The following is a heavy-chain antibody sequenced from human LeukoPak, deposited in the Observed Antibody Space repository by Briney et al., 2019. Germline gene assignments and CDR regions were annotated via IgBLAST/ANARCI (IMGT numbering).Heavy chain of an antibody. CDR2: ISFDGTDI. Sequence: GGSLRLSCAASGFTFSSYGMHWVRQAPGKGLEWVAVISFDGTDIYYADSVKGRFTISRDNSNNTLYLQMNTLRAEDTALYYCTKDHLKRLPQYYFDSWGQGTLVTVSS. CDR1: GFTFSSYG. D-gene: IGHD2-15*01. CDR3: TKDHLKRLPQYYFDS. V-gene: IGHV3-30*18. J-gene: IGHJ4*02.